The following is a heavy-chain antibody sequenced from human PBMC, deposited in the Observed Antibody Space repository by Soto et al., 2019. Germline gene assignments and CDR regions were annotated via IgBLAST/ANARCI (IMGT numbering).Heavy chain of an antibody. V-gene: IGHV3-21*01. Sequence: GGSLRLSCAASEFTFSSYNMNWVRQAPGKGLEWVSFISTSSSYIYYADSVKGRFTISRDNAKNSLYLQMNSLRAEDTAVYYCAKAVLEWLLRGSYGMDVWGQGTTVTVSS. CDR1: EFTFSSYN. J-gene: IGHJ6*02. D-gene: IGHD3-3*01. CDR2: ISTSSSYI. CDR3: AKAVLEWLLRGSYGMDV.